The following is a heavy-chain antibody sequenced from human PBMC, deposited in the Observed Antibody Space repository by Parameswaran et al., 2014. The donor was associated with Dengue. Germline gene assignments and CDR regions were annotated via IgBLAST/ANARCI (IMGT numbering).Heavy chain of an antibody. J-gene: IGHJ4*02. Sequence: GGSLRLSCAASGFTFSSYWMSWVRQAPGKGLEWVANIKQDGSEKYYVDSVKGRFTISRDNAKNSLYLQMNSLRAEDTAVYYCAREETNDILTGYYRFDYWGQGTLVTVSS. CDR2: IKQDGSEK. V-gene: IGHV3-7*01. D-gene: IGHD3-9*01. CDR3: AREETNDILTGYYRFDY. CDR1: GFTFSSYW.